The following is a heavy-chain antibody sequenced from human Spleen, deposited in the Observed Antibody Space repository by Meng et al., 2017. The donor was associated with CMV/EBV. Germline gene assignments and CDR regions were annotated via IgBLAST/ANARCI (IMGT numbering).Heavy chain of an antibody. V-gene: IGHV2-5*01. D-gene: IGHD4-23*01. CDR3: TRTRDYGGNWLDP. CDR2: IYWNDEK. Sequence: TFSGCSRGASEGGVAWVRQRPGKALGWLELIYWNDEKRYSPSLKSRVNIAKDTSKNQVVLTMTDMDPVDTATYYCTRTRDYGGNWLDPWGQGTLVTVSS. CDR1: GCSRGASEGG. J-gene: IGHJ5*02.